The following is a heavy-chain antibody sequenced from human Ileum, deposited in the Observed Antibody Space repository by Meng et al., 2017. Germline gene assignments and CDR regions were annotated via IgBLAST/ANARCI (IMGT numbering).Heavy chain of an antibody. CDR1: GFTFSSYG. J-gene: IGHJ4*02. CDR2: ISSSGGST. V-gene: IGHV3-64*02. Sequence: GESLKISCATSGFTFSSYGMHWVRQAPGKGLEYVSAISSSGGSTFYVESVKGRFTISRDSSKNTVFLQMGSLRDEDTAVYYCARRSRSGWLDYWGQGSLVTVSS. CDR3: ARRSRSGWLDY. D-gene: IGHD6-19*01.